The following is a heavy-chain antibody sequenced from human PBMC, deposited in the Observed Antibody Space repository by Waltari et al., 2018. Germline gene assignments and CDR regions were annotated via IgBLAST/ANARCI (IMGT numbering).Heavy chain of an antibody. D-gene: IGHD1-26*01. V-gene: IGHV1-2*02. CDR2: INPKNGDT. Sequence: QVQLVQSVMEVKQPGASVKVSCQASGYSFHHYHLHWVRQTPGQGLEWLGWINPKNGDTGYAQNFLGRVTMTRDTSINTVYMDLSGLRSDDTAVFYCARDPGPIVGAPDYWGQGTLVTVSS. J-gene: IGHJ4*02. CDR1: GYSFHHYH. CDR3: ARDPGPIVGAPDY.